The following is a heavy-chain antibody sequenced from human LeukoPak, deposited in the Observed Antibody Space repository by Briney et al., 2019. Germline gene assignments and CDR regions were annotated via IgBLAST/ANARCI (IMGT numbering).Heavy chain of an antibody. D-gene: IGHD1-26*01. CDR2: ISGSGGST. CDR3: AKDRAGAKARDAFDI. Sequence: ETLSLTCAVYGGSFSGYYWSWVRQAPGKGLEWVSAISGSGGSTYYADSVKGRFTISRDNSKNTLYLQMNSLRAEDTAVYYCAKDRAGAKARDAFDIWGQGTMVTVSS. J-gene: IGHJ3*02. V-gene: IGHV3-23*01. CDR1: GGSFSGYY.